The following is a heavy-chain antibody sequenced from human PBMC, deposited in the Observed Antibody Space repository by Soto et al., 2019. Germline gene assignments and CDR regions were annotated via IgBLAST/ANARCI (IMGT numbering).Heavy chain of an antibody. CDR1: GSTFTKFG. V-gene: IGHV1-18*01. CDR2: ISAYTDTP. CDR3: ARVIPGVDAWFGP. J-gene: IGHJ5*02. Sequence: ASGKVSCKASGSTFTKFGVTWVRRAPGQGLEWMGWISAYTDTPNYAQKFQGRVTMTIDTSTSAAYMDLRSLTSDDTAVYYCARVIPGVDAWFGPCGQRTLVTVSS. D-gene: IGHD2-2*01.